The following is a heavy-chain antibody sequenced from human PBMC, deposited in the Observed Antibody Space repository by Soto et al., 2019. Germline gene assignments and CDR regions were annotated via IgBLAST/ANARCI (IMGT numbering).Heavy chain of an antibody. D-gene: IGHD3-16*01. V-gene: IGHV3-7*03. Sequence: GGSLRLSCATSDFTFRNSWINWVRQAPGKGLEWVANIKPDGGATNYVDSVKGRFTISRDNVRNSASLQMNSLRVEDTAVCFCFGGNGGPQWGQGTLVTVSS. CDR1: DFTFRNSW. CDR3: FGGNGGPQ. J-gene: IGHJ4*02. CDR2: IKPDGGAT.